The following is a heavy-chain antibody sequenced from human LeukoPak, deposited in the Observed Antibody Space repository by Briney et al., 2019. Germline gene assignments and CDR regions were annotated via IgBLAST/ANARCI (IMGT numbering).Heavy chain of an antibody. J-gene: IGHJ4*02. Sequence: PGRSLRLSCAASGFTFSSYGMHWVRQAPGKGLERVAVIWYDGSNKYYADSVKGRFTISRDNSKNTLYLQMNSLRAEDTAVYYCARRVATNEYYFDYWGQGTLVTVSS. CDR3: ARRVATNEYYFDY. CDR1: GFTFSSYG. CDR2: IWYDGSNK. D-gene: IGHD5-12*01. V-gene: IGHV3-33*01.